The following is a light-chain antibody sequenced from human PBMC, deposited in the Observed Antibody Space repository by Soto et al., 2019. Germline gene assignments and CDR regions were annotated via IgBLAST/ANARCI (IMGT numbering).Light chain of an antibody. CDR3: QHYTGYPLT. CDR2: RAS. J-gene: IGKJ4*01. Sequence: DIQMTQSPSTLSASVGDRVTITCRASRTIGGWLGWFQQKPGKAPKLLIYRASALESGVPSRFSGSGSETEYVLTISSLQPAEFATYYCQHYTGYPLTFGGGTKVEIK. V-gene: IGKV1-5*01. CDR1: RTIGGW.